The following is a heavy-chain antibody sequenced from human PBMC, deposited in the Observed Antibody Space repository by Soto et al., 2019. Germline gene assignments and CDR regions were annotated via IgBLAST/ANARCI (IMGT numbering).Heavy chain of an antibody. CDR3: AAMYGSGGFDP. D-gene: IGHD3-10*01. J-gene: IGHJ5*02. CDR2: IGTAGDT. Sequence: PGGSLRLSCAASGFTFSSYDMHWVRQATGKGLEWVSAIGTAGDTYYPGSVKGRFTISRENAKNSLYLQMNSLRAEDTAVYYCAAMYGSGGFDPWGQGTLVTVSS. CDR1: GFTFSSYD. V-gene: IGHV3-13*01.